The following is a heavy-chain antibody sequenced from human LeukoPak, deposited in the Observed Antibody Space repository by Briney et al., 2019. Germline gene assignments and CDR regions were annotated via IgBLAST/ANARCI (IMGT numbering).Heavy chain of an antibody. D-gene: IGHD6-13*01. CDR2: INHSGST. J-gene: IGHJ1*01. Sequence: SETLSLTCTVSGGSISSYYWSWIRQPPGKGLEWIGEINHSGSTNYNPSLKSRVTISVDTSKNQFSLKLSSVTAADTAVYYCARGGSWYVSHFQHWGQGTLVTVSS. CDR1: GGSISSYY. CDR3: ARGGSWYVSHFQH. V-gene: IGHV4-34*01.